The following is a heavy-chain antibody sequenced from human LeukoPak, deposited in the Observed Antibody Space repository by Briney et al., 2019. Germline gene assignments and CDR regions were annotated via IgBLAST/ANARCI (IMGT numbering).Heavy chain of an antibody. J-gene: IGHJ4*02. D-gene: IGHD4-17*01. V-gene: IGHV3-11*01. CDR1: GFTFTDYY. CDR2: VSVSGTTM. Sequence: GGSLRLSCATSGFTFTDYYMSWIRQAPGKGLEWVSYVSVSGTTMYYADSVKGRFTLSRDNAKNSLYLQMNSLRAEDTAVYYCARVGRLQYGDYVAFDYWGQGTLVTVSS. CDR3: ARVGRLQYGDYVAFDY.